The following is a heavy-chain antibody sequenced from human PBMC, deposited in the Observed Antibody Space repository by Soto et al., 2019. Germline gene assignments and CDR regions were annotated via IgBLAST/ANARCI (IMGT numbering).Heavy chain of an antibody. J-gene: IGHJ4*02. D-gene: IGHD5-12*01. CDR3: AKGSTRWLESLLHY. V-gene: IGHV3-30*18. Sequence: PGGSLRLSCAASGFTFNIFGMHWVRQAPGKGLEWVALISNDGTNKYYADSVRGRFTISRDSSKNTVFLQMDSLRADDTAVYYCAKGSTRWLESLLHYWGQGTLVPVSS. CDR2: ISNDGTNK. CDR1: GFTFNIFG.